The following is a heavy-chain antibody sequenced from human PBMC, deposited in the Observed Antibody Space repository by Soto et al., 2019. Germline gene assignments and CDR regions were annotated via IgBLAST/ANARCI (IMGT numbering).Heavy chain of an antibody. CDR3: ARGYSDILTGYYIRPLDY. Sequence: XSVKVSCKASVYTFTSYDINWVRQATGQGLEWMGWMNPNSGNTGYAQKFQGRVTMTRNTSISTAYMELSSLRSEDTAVYYCARGYSDILTGYYIRPLDYWGQGTLVTVSS. CDR1: VYTFTSYD. V-gene: IGHV1-8*01. CDR2: MNPNSGNT. D-gene: IGHD3-9*01. J-gene: IGHJ4*02.